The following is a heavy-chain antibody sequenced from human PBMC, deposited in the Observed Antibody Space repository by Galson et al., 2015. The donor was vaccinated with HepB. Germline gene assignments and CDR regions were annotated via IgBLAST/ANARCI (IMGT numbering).Heavy chain of an antibody. J-gene: IGHJ6*02. CDR2: ISAYNGNT. CDR3: ARLDRGDIVVGMDV. V-gene: IGHV1-18*01. D-gene: IGHD2-2*01. Sequence: SVKVSCKASGYTFTSYGISWVRQAPGQGLEWMGWISAYNGNTNYAQKLQGRVTMTTDTSTSTAYMELRSLRSDDTAVYYCARLDRGDIVVGMDVWGQGTTVTVSS. CDR1: GYTFTSYG.